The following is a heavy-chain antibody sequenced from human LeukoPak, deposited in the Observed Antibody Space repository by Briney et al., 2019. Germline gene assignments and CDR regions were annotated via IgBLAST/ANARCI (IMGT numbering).Heavy chain of an antibody. D-gene: IGHD7-27*01. CDR1: GGSISSGGYY. CDR2: IYHSGST. Sequence: SETLSLTCTVSGGSISSGGYYRSWIRQPPGKGLEWIGYIYHSGSTYYNPSLKSRVTISVDRSKNQFSLKLSSVTAADTAVYYCARDQTGDEDYWGQGTLVTVSS. CDR3: ARDQTGDEDY. J-gene: IGHJ4*02. V-gene: IGHV4-30-2*01.